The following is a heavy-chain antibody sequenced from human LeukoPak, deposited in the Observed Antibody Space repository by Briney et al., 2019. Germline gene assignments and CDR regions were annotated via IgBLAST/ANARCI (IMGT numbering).Heavy chain of an antibody. D-gene: IGHD3-10*01. CDR1: GGSISSYY. CDR3: ARGFPIHYYGSGSYSRHWFDP. CDR2: IYYSGST. J-gene: IGHJ5*02. V-gene: IGHV4-59*01. Sequence: SETLSLTCTVSGGSISSYYWSWIRQPPGKGLEWIGYIYYSGSTNYNPSLKSRVTISVDTSKNQFSLKLSSVTAADTAVYYRARGFPIHYYGSGSYSRHWFDPWGQGTLVTVSS.